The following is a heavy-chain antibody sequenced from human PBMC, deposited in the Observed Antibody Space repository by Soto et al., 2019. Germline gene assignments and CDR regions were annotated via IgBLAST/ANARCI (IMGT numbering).Heavy chain of an antibody. CDR1: GGSISSGGYY. CDR3: ARDHGDYGWEFDS. D-gene: IGHD4-17*01. CDR2: IYYSGST. V-gene: IGHV4-31*03. Sequence: QVQLQESGPGLVKPSQTLSLTCTVSGGSISSGGYYWNWIRQHPGKGLEWIGYIYYSGSTYYNPSLRSRVTISVDTSKNQFSLKLSSVTAADTAVYYCARDHGDYGWEFDSWGQGTLVTVSS. J-gene: IGHJ4*02.